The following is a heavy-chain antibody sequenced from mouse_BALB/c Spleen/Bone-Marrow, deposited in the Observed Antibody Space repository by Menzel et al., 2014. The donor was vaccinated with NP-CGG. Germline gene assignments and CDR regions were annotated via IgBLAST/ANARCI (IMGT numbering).Heavy chain of an antibody. Sequence: DVKLQESGGGLVKPGGSLKLSCAASGFAFSSYDMSWVRQTPEKRLEWVAYISSGGGSTYYPDTVKGRFTISRDNAKNTLYLQMSSLKSEDTAMYYCARQGYGYVDFDVWDAGTTVTISS. CDR2: ISSGGGST. CDR3: ARQGYGYVDFDV. CDR1: GFAFSSYD. D-gene: IGHD1-2*01. V-gene: IGHV5-12-1*01. J-gene: IGHJ1*01.